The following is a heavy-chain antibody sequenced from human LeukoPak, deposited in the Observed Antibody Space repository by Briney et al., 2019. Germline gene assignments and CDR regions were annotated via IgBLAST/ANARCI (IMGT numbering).Heavy chain of an antibody. CDR1: GFTFSNAW. Sequence: GGSLRLSCAASGFTFSNAWMSWVRQAPGKGLEWVANIKQDGSEKYYVDSVKGRFTISRDNAKNSLYLQMNSLRAEDTAVYYCARDGFVGSLGYWGQGTLVTVSS. CDR2: IKQDGSEK. D-gene: IGHD3-3*01. CDR3: ARDGFVGSLGY. V-gene: IGHV3-7*01. J-gene: IGHJ4*02.